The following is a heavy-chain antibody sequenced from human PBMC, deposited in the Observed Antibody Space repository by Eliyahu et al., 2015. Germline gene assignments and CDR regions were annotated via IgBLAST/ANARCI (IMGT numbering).Heavy chain of an antibody. CDR1: GYSFSSYW. V-gene: IGHV5-51*01. J-gene: IGHJ4*02. Sequence: EVLLVQSGAEXXKPGESLQISCQGFGYSFSSYWLAWVRQKPGTGLEWMGMIYXGDSDXTXSPSFXGQVTMSADKSSNTAYLSWTGLKASDTATYFCARVESGAGALFWGQGTRVTVTS. D-gene: IGHD6-13*01. CDR3: ARVESGAGALF. CDR2: IYXGDSDX.